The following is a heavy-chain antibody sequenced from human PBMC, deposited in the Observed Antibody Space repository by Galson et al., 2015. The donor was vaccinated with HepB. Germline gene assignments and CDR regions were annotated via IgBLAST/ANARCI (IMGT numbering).Heavy chain of an antibody. CDR1: GFTFSSYA. Sequence: SLRLSCAASGFTFSSYAMHWVRQAPGKGLEWVAVISYDGSNKYYADSVKGRFTISRDNSKNTLYLQMNSLRAEDTAVYYCARVFGDWYGMDVWGQGTTVTVSS. V-gene: IGHV3-30*04. CDR2: ISYDGSNK. J-gene: IGHJ6*02. CDR3: ARVFGDWYGMDV. D-gene: IGHD3-10*01.